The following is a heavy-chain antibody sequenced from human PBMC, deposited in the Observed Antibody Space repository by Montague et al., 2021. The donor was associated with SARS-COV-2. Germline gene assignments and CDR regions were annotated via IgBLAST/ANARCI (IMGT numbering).Heavy chain of an antibody. D-gene: IGHD3-22*01. J-gene: IGHJ3*02. CDR1: GDSISTYY. V-gene: IGHV4-59*01. CDR3: ARGGATYYYDTSGYVNAFDT. CDR2: IYYNGYT. Sequence: SETLSLTCTVSGDSISTYYWSWIRQPPGKGLEWIGYIYYNGYTNYNPSLKSRVTISVDTSKNQFSLRLSSVTAADTAVYLCARGGATYYYDTSGYVNAFDTWGKGQWSPSLQ.